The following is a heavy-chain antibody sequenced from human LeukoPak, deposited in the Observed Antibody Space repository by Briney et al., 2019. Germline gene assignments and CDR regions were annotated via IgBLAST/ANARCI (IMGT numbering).Heavy chain of an antibody. J-gene: IGHJ3*02. CDR3: ARWHTGLCAFDI. Sequence: PGRSLRLSCAASGFTFSSYSMNWVRQAPGKGLEWVSSISSSSSYIYYADSVKGRFTISRDNAKNSLYLQMNSLRAEDTAVYYCARWHTGLCAFDIWGQGTMVTVSS. CDR2: ISSSSSYI. V-gene: IGHV3-21*01. D-gene: IGHD5-18*01. CDR1: GFTFSSYS.